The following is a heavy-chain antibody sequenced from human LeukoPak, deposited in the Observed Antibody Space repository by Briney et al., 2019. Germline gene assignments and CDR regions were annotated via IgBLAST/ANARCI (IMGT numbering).Heavy chain of an antibody. CDR1: GVTFSSYW. CDR2: IKQDGSEK. D-gene: IGHD5-24*01. J-gene: IGHJ3*02. V-gene: IGHV3-7*01. Sequence: AGGSLRLSCADSGVTFSSYWMSWVRQAPGKGLEWVANIKQDGSEKYYVDSAKGRFTISRDNAKNSLYLQMNSLRAEDTAVYYCASRRDGYNFGAFDIWGQGTMVTVSS. CDR3: ASRRDGYNFGAFDI.